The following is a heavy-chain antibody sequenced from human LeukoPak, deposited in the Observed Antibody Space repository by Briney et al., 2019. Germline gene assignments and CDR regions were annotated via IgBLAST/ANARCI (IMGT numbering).Heavy chain of an antibody. CDR2: ISGSGDST. V-gene: IGHV3-23*01. CDR1: ACTFSSYA. Sequence: GGSLRLSCAASACTFSSYATSWVRQAPGKGLEWVSGISGSGDSTYYADFVKGRFTISRDNSKNTLYLQMNSLRSEDTAVYYCAKDGLDRNNYYYYYMDVWGKGTTVTVSS. J-gene: IGHJ6*03. D-gene: IGHD3-10*01. CDR3: AKDGLDRNNYYYYYMDV.